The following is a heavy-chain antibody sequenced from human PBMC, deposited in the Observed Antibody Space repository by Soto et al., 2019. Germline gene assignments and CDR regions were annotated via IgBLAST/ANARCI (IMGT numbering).Heavy chain of an antibody. V-gene: IGHV5-10-1*01. CDR3: ASSYGYCGIYYYGMDV. D-gene: IGHD5-18*01. CDR1: GYSFTSYW. Sequence: PGESLKISCTGSGYSFTSYWICWVRQMPGKGLEWMGRIDPSDSYTNYSPSFHGHVTISADKSISTAYLQSSSLKTSDTAMYYCASSYGYCGIYYYGMDVWGQGTTVTVSS. J-gene: IGHJ6*02. CDR2: IDPSDSYT.